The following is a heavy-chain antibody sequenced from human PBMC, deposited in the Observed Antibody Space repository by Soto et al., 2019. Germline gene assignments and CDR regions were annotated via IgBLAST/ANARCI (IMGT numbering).Heavy chain of an antibody. CDR3: ARVRAVAGTRDFDY. CDR2: IYSGGST. CDR1: GFTVSSNY. J-gene: IGHJ4*02. D-gene: IGHD6-19*01. Sequence: PGGSLRLSCAASGFTVSSNYMSWVRQAPGKGLEWVSLIYSGGSTYYADSVKGRFTISRDNSKNTLYLQMNSLRAEDTAVYYCARVRAVAGTRDFDYWGQGTLVTVSS. V-gene: IGHV3-66*01.